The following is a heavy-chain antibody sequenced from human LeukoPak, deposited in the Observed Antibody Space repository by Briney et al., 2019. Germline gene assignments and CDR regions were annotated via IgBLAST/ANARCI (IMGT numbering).Heavy chain of an antibody. J-gene: IGHJ6*02. CDR3: AFRPSPGVDV. CDR2: IIPIFGTA. V-gene: IGHV1-69*13. CDR1: GGTFISYA. Sequence: GASVKVSCKASGGTFISYAISWVRQAPGQGLEWMGGIIPIFGTANYSQKFQGRVTITADESTSTAYMELSSLRSEDTAVYYCAFRPSPGVDVWGQGTTVTVSS. D-gene: IGHD1-14*01.